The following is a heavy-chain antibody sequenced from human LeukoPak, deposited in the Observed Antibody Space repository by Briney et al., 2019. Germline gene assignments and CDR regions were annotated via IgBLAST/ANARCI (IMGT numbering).Heavy chain of an antibody. J-gene: IGHJ4*02. Sequence: PSETLSLTCTVSGGSISSYYWSWIRQPPGKGLEWIGYIYYSGSTNYNPSLKSRVTISVDTSKNQFSLKLSSVTAADTAVYYCARHGYQTLDYYGSGHFDYWGQGTLVTVSS. V-gene: IGHV4-59*08. CDR1: GGSISSYY. D-gene: IGHD3-10*01. CDR3: ARHGYQTLDYYGSGHFDY. CDR2: IYYSGST.